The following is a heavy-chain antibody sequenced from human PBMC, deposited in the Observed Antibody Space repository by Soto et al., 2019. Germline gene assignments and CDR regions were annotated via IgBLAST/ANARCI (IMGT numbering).Heavy chain of an antibody. J-gene: IGHJ6*02. Sequence: EVQLVESGGGLVQPGGSLRLSCAASGFTFSSYWMHWVRQAPGKGLVWVSRINSDGSSTSYADSVKGRFTISRDNAKNTLYLQMNSLRAEDTAVYYCAGGCHVSGDSNTLLYYYYGMDVWGQGTTVTVSS. D-gene: IGHD4-17*01. CDR1: GFTFSSYW. V-gene: IGHV3-74*01. CDR3: AGGCHVSGDSNTLLYYYYGMDV. CDR2: INSDGSST.